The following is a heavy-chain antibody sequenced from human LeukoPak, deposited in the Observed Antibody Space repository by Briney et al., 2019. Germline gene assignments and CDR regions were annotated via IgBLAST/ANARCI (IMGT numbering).Heavy chain of an antibody. J-gene: IGHJ3*02. CDR3: ARYYDFWSGTPAGAFDI. D-gene: IGHD3-3*01. CDR2: IYYSGST. CDR1: GGSISSYY. V-gene: IGHV4-59*01. Sequence: PSETLSLTCTVSGGSISSYYWSWIRQPPGKGLEWIGYIYYSGSTNYNPSLKSRVTISVDTSKNQFSLKLSSVTAADTAVYYCARYYDFWSGTPAGAFDIWGQGTMVTVSS.